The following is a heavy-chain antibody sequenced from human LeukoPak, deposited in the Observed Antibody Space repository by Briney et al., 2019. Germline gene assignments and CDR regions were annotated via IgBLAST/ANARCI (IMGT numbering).Heavy chain of an antibody. V-gene: IGHV3-33*01. CDR1: GFTFSSYG. Sequence: GRSLRLSCAASGFTFSSYGMHWVRQAPGKWLEWVAGIWYDGSNKYYADSVKGRFTISRDNSKNTLYLQMNSLRAEDTAVYYCARGRYCSSTSCYFYWFDPWGQGTLVTVSS. CDR2: IWYDGSNK. J-gene: IGHJ5*02. D-gene: IGHD2-2*01. CDR3: ARGRYCSSTSCYFYWFDP.